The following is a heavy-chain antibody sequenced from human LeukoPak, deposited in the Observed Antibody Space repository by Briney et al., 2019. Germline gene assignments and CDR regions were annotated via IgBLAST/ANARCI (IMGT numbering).Heavy chain of an antibody. D-gene: IGHD2-8*01. CDR3: AKWASDNRAFDL. CDR2: GHYSGNT. Sequence: SETLSLTCTVSGTSITSYYWNWIRQAPGQGPEWIGYGHYSGNTKYNLPLKSRVTISVDTSKNQFSLRLSSVTAADTAVYFCAKWASDNRAFDLWGQGTLVTVSS. V-gene: IGHV4-59*08. J-gene: IGHJ4*02. CDR1: GTSITSYY.